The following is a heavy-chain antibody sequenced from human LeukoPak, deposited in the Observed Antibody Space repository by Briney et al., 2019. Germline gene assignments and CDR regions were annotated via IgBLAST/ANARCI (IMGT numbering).Heavy chain of an antibody. CDR2: INPNNGGT. Sequence: ASVKVSCTASGYTFTGYYIHWVRQAPGPGLGWMGWINPNNGGTNHAQNFQGRDTMTRDTSISTAYMELNRLRSDDTAVYYCARGLIGYYFDYWGQGTLVTVSS. D-gene: IGHD3-22*01. V-gene: IGHV1-2*02. CDR3: ARGLIGYYFDY. J-gene: IGHJ4*02. CDR1: GYTFTGYY.